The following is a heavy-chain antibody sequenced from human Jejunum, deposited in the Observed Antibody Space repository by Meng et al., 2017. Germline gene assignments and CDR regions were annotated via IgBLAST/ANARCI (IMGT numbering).Heavy chain of an antibody. CDR3: AREGRTMVRGVVVAFDI. Sequence: SEILSLTGTVSGGSISSGSYYWSWIRQPAGKGLEWIGRIYTSGSTNYNPSLKSRITISVDTSKNQFSMKLSSVTAADAAVYYCAREGRTMVRGVVVAFDIWGQGTMVT. D-gene: IGHD3-10*01. V-gene: IGHV4-61*02. CDR2: IYTSGST. J-gene: IGHJ3*02. CDR1: GGSISSGSYY.